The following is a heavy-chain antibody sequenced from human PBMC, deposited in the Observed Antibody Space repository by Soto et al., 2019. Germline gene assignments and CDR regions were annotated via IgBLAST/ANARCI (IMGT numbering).Heavy chain of an antibody. J-gene: IGHJ5*02. Sequence: NPSETLSLTXNVSGGSISNYYWTWVRQSPEKGLEWIGYMYYNGNINYNPSLKSRVTISIDTSKNQFSLTLKSVTAADTAVYYCASGGNWFDPWGQGVLVTVSS. CDR3: ASGGNWFDP. V-gene: IGHV4-59*01. CDR1: GGSISNYY. CDR2: MYYNGNI. D-gene: IGHD3-16*01.